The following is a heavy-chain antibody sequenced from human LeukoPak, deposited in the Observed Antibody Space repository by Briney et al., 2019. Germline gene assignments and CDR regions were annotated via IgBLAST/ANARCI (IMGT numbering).Heavy chain of an antibody. J-gene: IGHJ4*02. Sequence: GGSLRLSCAASGFTFSLFAMHWVRQAPGKGLEWVSAISGSGGATYHADADSVKGRFTISRDNSKNTLYLQMNSLRAEDTAVYYCAKEGRYCSSTSCSEPFDYWGQGTLVTVSS. V-gene: IGHV3-23*01. CDR2: ISGSGGAT. CDR1: GFTFSLFA. CDR3: AKEGRYCSSTSCSEPFDY. D-gene: IGHD2-2*01.